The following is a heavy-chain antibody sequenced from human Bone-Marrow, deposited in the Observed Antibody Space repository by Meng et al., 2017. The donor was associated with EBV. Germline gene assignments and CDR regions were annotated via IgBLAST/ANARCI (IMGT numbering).Heavy chain of an antibody. J-gene: IGHJ4*02. Sequence: QVQLVQAGAEVKKPGASGKVSCKASGYTFTSYDINWVRQSTGQGLEWMGWMNPNSGNTGYAQKFQGRVTMTRNTSISTAYMELSSLRSEDTAVYYCARVLCGSCYSIDYWGQGTLVTVSS. D-gene: IGHD2-15*01. V-gene: IGHV1-8*01. CDR2: MNPNSGNT. CDR1: GYTFTSYD. CDR3: ARVLCGSCYSIDY.